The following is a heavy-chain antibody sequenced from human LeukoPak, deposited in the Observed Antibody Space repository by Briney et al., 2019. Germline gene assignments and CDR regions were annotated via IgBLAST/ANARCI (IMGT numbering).Heavy chain of an antibody. D-gene: IGHD2-21*01. CDR2: IYHGGST. Sequence: PSETLSLTCTVSGYSISSGYYWGWIRQPPGKGLEWIGSIYHGGSTYYNPSLKSRVTISTDTSKNQFSLRLKSVTAADTAVYFCATTEKNRYYINLWGPGTTVIVSS. J-gene: IGHJ6*01. CDR1: GYSISSGYY. V-gene: IGHV4-38-2*02. CDR3: ATTEKNRYYINL.